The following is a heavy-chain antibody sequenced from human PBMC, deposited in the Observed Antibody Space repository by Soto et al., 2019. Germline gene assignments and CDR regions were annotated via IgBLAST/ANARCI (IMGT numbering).Heavy chain of an antibody. J-gene: IGHJ4*02. V-gene: IGHV3-23*01. CDR3: AKRDSSGSYYFDS. Sequence: PGGSLRLSCAASGFTFSNYAMSWVRQAPGKGLEWVSGVIGSGGSTSYADSVKGRFTISRDNSKNTLYLQMNSLRVEDTAVYYCAKRDSSGSYYFDSWGQGTLVTVSS. CDR2: VIGSGGST. CDR1: GFTFSNYA. D-gene: IGHD6-19*01.